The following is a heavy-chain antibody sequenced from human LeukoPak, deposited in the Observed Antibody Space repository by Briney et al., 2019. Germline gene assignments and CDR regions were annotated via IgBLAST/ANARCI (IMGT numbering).Heavy chain of an antibody. D-gene: IGHD3-9*01. CDR1: GGSISSTGYY. Sequence: SETQSLTCTVSGGSISSTGYYWDWIRQPPGKGLEWIGNIYYSGINYYNPSLRSRVTISVDTSKNQFSLKVSSVTAADAAVYYCARDDILTGSFDFWGQGTLVTVSS. V-gene: IGHV4-39*02. J-gene: IGHJ4*02. CDR2: IYYSGIN. CDR3: ARDDILTGSFDF.